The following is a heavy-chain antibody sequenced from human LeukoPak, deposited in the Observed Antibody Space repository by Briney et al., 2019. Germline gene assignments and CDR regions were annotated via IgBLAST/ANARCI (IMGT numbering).Heavy chain of an antibody. D-gene: IGHD2-2*01. J-gene: IGHJ5*02. CDR3: AKSSSPSSFDP. Sequence: GGSLRLSCAASGFTVSSNYMSWVRQAPGKGLEWVSVIYSGGSTYYADSVKGRFTISRDNSKKTLFLQMNSLRAEDTAVYYCAKSSSPSSFDPWGQGTLVTVSS. CDR1: GFTVSSNY. V-gene: IGHV3-53*05. CDR2: IYSGGST.